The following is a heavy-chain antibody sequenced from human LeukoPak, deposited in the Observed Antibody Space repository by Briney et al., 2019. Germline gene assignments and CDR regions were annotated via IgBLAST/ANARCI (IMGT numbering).Heavy chain of an antibody. CDR2: INTNTGNP. CDR1: GYTFTSYA. V-gene: IGHV7-4-1*02. Sequence: ASVKVSCKASGYTFTSYAMNWVRQAPGQGREWMGWINTNTGNPTYAQGFTGRFVFSLDTSVSTAYLQISSLKAEDTAVYYCARDLYYDSSGYYYVGHWFDPWGQGTLVSVSS. D-gene: IGHD3-22*01. CDR3: ARDLYYDSSGYYYVGHWFDP. J-gene: IGHJ5*02.